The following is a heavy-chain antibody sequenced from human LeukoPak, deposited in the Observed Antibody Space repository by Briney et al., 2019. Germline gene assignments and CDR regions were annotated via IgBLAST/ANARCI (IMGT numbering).Heavy chain of an antibody. V-gene: IGHV3-30*18. CDR2: ISNDGSNK. J-gene: IGHJ4*02. CDR1: GFTFSSYG. CDR3: AKDGQGLTYYFDY. Sequence: GGSLRLSCAVSGFTFSSYGMHWIRQAPGKGLEWVAVISNDGSNKYYADSVKGRFTISRDNSKNTLYLQMNSLRAEDTAVYYCAKDGQGLTYYFDYWGQGTLVTVS. D-gene: IGHD3-9*01.